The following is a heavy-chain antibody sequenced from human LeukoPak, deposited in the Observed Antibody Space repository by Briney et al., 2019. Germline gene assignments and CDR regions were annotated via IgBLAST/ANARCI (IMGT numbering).Heavy chain of an antibody. D-gene: IGHD3-3*01. CDR3: ARFTYYDSS. V-gene: IGHV4-34*01. Sequence: SETLSLTCAVYGGSFSGYYWSWIRQSPGKGLEWIGEINHSGSTNYNPSLKSRVTISVDTSKNQFSLKLSSVTAADTAVYYCARFTYYDSSWGQGTLVTVSS. CDR2: INHSGST. J-gene: IGHJ5*02. CDR1: GGSFSGYY.